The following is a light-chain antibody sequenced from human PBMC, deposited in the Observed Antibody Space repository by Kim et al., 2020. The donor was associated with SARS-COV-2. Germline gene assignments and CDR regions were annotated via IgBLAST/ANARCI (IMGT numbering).Light chain of an antibody. J-gene: IGKJ1*01. Sequence: ASIGARFAVTCRASQNINDSFAWYQQKAGKAPKLLIYTSSILQSGVPSRFSGSGSGTEFTLTISSLQAEDFATYYCQQLNHYPWTFGPGTKVDIK. V-gene: IGKV1-9*01. CDR2: TSS. CDR1: QNINDS. CDR3: QQLNHYPWT.